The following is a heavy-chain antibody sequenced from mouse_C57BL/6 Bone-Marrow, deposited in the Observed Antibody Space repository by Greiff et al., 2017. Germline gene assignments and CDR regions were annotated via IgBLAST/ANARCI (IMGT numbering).Heavy chain of an antibody. CDR1: GFTFSDYY. CDR3: ARVWHLLWGDYFDY. J-gene: IGHJ2*01. V-gene: IGHV5-16*01. D-gene: IGHD2-1*01. Sequence: EVQLVESEGGLVQPGSSMKLSCTASGFTFSDYYMAWVRQVPEKGLEWVANINYDGSSTYYLDSLKSRFIISRDNAKNILYLQMSSLKSEDTATYYCARVWHLLWGDYFDYWGQGTTLTVSS. CDR2: INYDGSST.